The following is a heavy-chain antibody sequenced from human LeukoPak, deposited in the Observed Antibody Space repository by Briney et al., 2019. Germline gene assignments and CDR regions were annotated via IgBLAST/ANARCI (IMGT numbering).Heavy chain of an antibody. CDR2: IKQDGSET. J-gene: IGHJ4*02. Sequence: GGSLRLSCAAARFTVSNYWMSWVRHAPGKGRELVANIKQDGSETYYVDSVKGRFPISRDTAKNSLSLQMNSLRAEDTAVYYCARQRGSGCLDYWGQGTLVTVSS. CDR3: ARQRGSGCLDY. D-gene: IGHD6-19*01. CDR1: RFTVSNYW. V-gene: IGHV3-7*01.